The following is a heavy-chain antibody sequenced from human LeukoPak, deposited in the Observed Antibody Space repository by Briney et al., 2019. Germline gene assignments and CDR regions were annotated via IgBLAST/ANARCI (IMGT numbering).Heavy chain of an antibody. D-gene: IGHD6-13*01. CDR2: ISGGGGATS. J-gene: IGHJ3*02. Sequence: PGGSLRLSCAASEFTFSTYAMSWVRQAPGKGLEWVSAISGGGGATSYYADSVEGRFTISRDNSKNTLYLQMNSLRAEDTAIYYCAKDGSSGIAATADAFDIWGQGTMVTVSS. CDR1: EFTFSTYA. V-gene: IGHV3-23*01. CDR3: AKDGSSGIAATADAFDI.